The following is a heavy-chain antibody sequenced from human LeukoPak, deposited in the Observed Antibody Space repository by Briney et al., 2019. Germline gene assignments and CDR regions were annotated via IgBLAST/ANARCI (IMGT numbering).Heavy chain of an antibody. J-gene: IGHJ4*02. Sequence: PGGSLRLSCAASGFTVSSNYMSWVRQAPGKGLEWVSVFYSGGSTYYADSVKGRFTISRDNSKNTLYLQMNSLRAEDTAVYYCARALGSGWYGDNYFDYWGQGTLVTVSS. D-gene: IGHD6-19*01. CDR2: FYSGGST. V-gene: IGHV3-66*01. CDR1: GFTVSSNY. CDR3: ARALGSGWYGDNYFDY.